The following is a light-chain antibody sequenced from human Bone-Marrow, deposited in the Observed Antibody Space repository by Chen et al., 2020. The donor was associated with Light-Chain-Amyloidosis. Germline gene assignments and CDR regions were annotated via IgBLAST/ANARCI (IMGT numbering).Light chain of an antibody. CDR1: SSDVGGYNY. V-gene: IGLV2-14*01. CDR3: SSYASSSTLVV. Sequence: QSALTQPASVSGSPGQSITISCTGTSSDVGGYNYVPWYQQHPGKAPKLMIYDVSNRPSGVSNRFSSSKSGNTASLTISGLQAEDEADYCCSSYASSSTLVVFGGVNKLTVL. CDR2: DVS. J-gene: IGLJ2*01.